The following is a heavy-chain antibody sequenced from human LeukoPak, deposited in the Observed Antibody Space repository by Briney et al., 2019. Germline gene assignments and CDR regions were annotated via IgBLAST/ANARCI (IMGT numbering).Heavy chain of an antibody. V-gene: IGHV3-23*01. CDR1: GFTITPYA. Sequence: PGGSLRLSCAASGFTITPYAMNWVRQAPGKGLEWVSAISGSGGGTYYADSVKGRFTISRETSKNTLYLQMNSLRAEDTAVYYCAKWDYGVGFDNWGQGTLVTVSS. CDR2: ISGSGGGT. J-gene: IGHJ4*02. CDR3: AKWDYGVGFDN. D-gene: IGHD4-17*01.